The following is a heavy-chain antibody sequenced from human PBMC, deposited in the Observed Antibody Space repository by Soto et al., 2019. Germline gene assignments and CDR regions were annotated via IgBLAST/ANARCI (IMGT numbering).Heavy chain of an antibody. V-gene: IGHV3-23*01. J-gene: IGHJ6*03. CDR3: AKDDFGVAMTYYYYYMDV. CDR2: ISGSGGST. Sequence: EVQLLESGGGLVQPGGSLRLSCAASGFTFSSYAMSWVRQAPGKGLEWVSAISGSGGSTYYADSVKGRFTISRDNSKNTLYLQMNSLRAEDTAVDYCAKDDFGVAMTYYYYYMDVWGKGTTVTVSS. CDR1: GFTFSSYA. D-gene: IGHD3-3*01.